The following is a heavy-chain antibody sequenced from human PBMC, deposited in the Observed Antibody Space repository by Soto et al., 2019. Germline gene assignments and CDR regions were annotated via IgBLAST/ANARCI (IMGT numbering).Heavy chain of an antibody. CDR1: GYSISSGYY. J-gene: IGHJ5*02. V-gene: IGHV4-38-2*01. D-gene: IGHD3-9*01. CDR3: GRALVNYDILTGYKLGNWFDP. Sequence: PSETLSLTCAVSGYSISSGYYWGWIRQPPGKGLEWIGSIYHSGSTYYNPSLKSRVTISVDTSKNQFSLKLSSVTAADTAVYYCGRALVNYDILTGYKLGNWFDPWGQGTLVTVSS. CDR2: IYHSGST.